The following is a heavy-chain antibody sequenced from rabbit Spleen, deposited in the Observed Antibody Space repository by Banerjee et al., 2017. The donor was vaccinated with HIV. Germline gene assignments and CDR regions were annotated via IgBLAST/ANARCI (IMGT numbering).Heavy chain of an antibody. CDR2: IYTGNNKN. J-gene: IGHJ4*01. CDR1: GFTISSYYY. Sequence: QSLEESGGDLVKPGASLTLTCAASGFTISSYYYMCWVRQAPGRGLEWIGCIYTGNNKNYYASWAKGRFTISKTSPTMVTLQMTSLTVADTATYFCARDPAYASSSGYNIPNLWGPGTLVTVS. D-gene: IGHD1-1*01. CDR3: ARDPAYASSSGYNIPNL. V-gene: IGHV1S40*01.